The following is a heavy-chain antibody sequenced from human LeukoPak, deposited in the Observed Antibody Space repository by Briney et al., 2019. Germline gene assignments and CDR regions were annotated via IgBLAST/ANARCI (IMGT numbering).Heavy chain of an antibody. V-gene: IGHV3-33*01. D-gene: IGHD5/OR15-5a*01. CDR3: ARSGYSVYPPYSYYYMDV. Sequence: GGSLRLSCAASGFTFSSYAMHWVRQAPGKGLEWVADIWFDASNKYYADPVTGRFTISRDNSRNTLYLQMNSLRAEDTAMYYCARSGYSVYPPYSYYYMDVWGKGTTVTVSS. CDR1: GFTFSSYA. J-gene: IGHJ6*03. CDR2: IWFDASNK.